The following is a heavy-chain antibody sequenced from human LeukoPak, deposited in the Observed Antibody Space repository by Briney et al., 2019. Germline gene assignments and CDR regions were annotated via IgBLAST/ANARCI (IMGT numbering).Heavy chain of an antibody. D-gene: IGHD3-10*01. V-gene: IGHV3-30*02. Sequence: GGSLRLSCAASGFTFSSYSMNWVRQAPGKGLEWVAFIRYDGSTKYYADSVKGRFTISRDNAKKSLYLQMNSLRAEDTAVYYCARDQLWFGELPDYWGQGTLVTVSS. CDR3: ARDQLWFGELPDY. J-gene: IGHJ4*02. CDR2: IRYDGSTK. CDR1: GFTFSSYS.